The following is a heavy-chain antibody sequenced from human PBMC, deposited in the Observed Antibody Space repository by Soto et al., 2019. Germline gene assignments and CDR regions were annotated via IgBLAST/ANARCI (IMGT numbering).Heavy chain of an antibody. Sequence: ASVKVSCKASGYTFTSYAMHWVRQAPGQRLEWMGWISAGNGNTKYSQKFQGRVTITRDTSASTAYMELSSLRSEDTAVYYCARDLVNSGYDWAYWGQGTLVTVSS. CDR3: ARDLVNSGYDWAY. D-gene: IGHD5-12*01. V-gene: IGHV1-3*01. J-gene: IGHJ4*02. CDR2: ISAGNGNT. CDR1: GYTFTSYA.